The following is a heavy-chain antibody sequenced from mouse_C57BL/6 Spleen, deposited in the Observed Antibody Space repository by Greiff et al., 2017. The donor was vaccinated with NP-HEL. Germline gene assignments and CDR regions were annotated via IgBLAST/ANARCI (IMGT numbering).Heavy chain of an antibody. D-gene: IGHD2-5*01. J-gene: IGHJ2*01. V-gene: IGHV5-6*01. Sequence: EVNLVESGGDLVKPGGSLKLSCAASGFTFSSYGMSWVRQTPDKRLEWVATISSGGSYTYYPDSVKGRFTISRDNAKNTLYLQMSSLKSEDTAMYYCARHDSNYVDYWGQGTTLTVSS. CDR1: GFTFSSYG. CDR3: ARHDSNYVDY. CDR2: ISSGGSYT.